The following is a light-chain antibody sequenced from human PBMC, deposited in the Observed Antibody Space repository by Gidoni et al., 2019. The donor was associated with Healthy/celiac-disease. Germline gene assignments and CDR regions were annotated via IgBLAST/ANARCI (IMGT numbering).Light chain of an antibody. CDR1: SSTIGSNT. CDR3: AAWDDSLNGL. J-gene: IGLJ3*02. V-gene: IGLV1-44*01. Sequence: QSVLTQPPSASGTPGQRVTISCSGSSSTIGSNTVNWYQQLPGTAPKLLIYSNNQRPSGVPDLFSGSKSGTSASLAISGLQSEDEADYYCAAWDDSLNGLFGGGTKLTVL. CDR2: SNN.